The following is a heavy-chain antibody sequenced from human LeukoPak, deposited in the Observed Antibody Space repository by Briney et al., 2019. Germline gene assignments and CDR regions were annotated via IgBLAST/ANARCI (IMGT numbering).Heavy chain of an antibody. CDR2: IFYSGST. CDR3: ARGWRQDHCSSTSCYHYYYGMDV. J-gene: IGHJ6*02. D-gene: IGHD2-2*01. V-gene: IGHV4-31*03. CDR1: GASISSGGYY. Sequence: PSETLSLTCTVSGASISSGGYYWSWIRQHPGKGLEWIGYIFYSGSTYYNPSLKSRVTISVDTSKNQFSLKLSSVTAADTAVYYCARGWRQDHCSSTSCYHYYYGMDVWGQGTTVTVSS.